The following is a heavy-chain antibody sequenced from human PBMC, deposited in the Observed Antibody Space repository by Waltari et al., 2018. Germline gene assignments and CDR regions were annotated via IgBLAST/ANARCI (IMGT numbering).Heavy chain of an antibody. V-gene: IGHV3-30*02. CDR1: GFTLSRNG. Sequence: QVQLVESGGGVVQPGGSLRLSCAASGFTLSRNGMHWVRQAPGKGLEWVTFLLSDGTTKFYADSVKGRFTISRDESKNTLYLQMNSLRAEDTAVYYCVKDLDSTWSFDSWGQGTLIIVSS. D-gene: IGHD6-13*01. CDR3: VKDLDSTWSFDS. J-gene: IGHJ4*02. CDR2: LLSDGTTK.